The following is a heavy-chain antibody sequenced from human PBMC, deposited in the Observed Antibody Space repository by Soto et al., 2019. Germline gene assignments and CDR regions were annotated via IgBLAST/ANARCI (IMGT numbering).Heavy chain of an antibody. CDR1: GYTFTGYY. V-gene: IGHV1-2*04. D-gene: IGHD3-10*01. CDR2: INPNSGGT. Sequence: GASVKVSCKASGYTFTGYYMHWVRQAPGQGLEWMGWINPNSGGTNYAQKFQGWVTMTRDTSISTAYMELSRLRSDDTAVYYCARGATYHGSGSDLISGYYYYYGMDVWGQGTTVTVSS. J-gene: IGHJ6*02. CDR3: ARGATYHGSGSDLISGYYYYYGMDV.